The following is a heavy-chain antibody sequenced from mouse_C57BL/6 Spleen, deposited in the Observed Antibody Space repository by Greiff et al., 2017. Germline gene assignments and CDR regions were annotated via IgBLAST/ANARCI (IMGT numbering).Heavy chain of an antibody. CDR1: GFNIKDDY. Sequence: EVKLVESGAELVRPGASVKLSCTASGFNIKDDYMHWVKQRPEQGLEWIGWIDPENGDTEYASKFQGKATITADTSSNSAYLQLSSLTAEDTAVXYCTTKLGVWGTGTTVTVSS. J-gene: IGHJ1*03. CDR3: TTKLGV. CDR2: IDPENGDT. V-gene: IGHV14-4*01.